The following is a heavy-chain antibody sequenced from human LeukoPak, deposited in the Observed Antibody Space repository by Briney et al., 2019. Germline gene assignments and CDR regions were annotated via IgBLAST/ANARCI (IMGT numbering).Heavy chain of an antibody. J-gene: IGHJ3*02. V-gene: IGHV4-39*07. D-gene: IGHD6-19*01. Sequence: SDTLSLTCTVSGASISSSSSYWGWIRQPPGTGLEWLGNIYSRGNTYYKPSLRSRVTISIDTSKNQFSLRLTSVTAADTAVYYCARAMASSGWPRVNAFDIWGQGTMVTVSS. CDR1: GASISSSSSY. CDR2: IYSRGNT. CDR3: ARAMASSGWPRVNAFDI.